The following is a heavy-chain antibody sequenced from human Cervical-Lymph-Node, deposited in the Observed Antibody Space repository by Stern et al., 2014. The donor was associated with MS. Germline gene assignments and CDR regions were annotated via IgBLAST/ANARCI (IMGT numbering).Heavy chain of an antibody. Sequence: EVQLVESGGGLAQPGGSLRLSCAGSGFTFSNFAMTWIRQDPGKWLEWVSASEPDGGTHYAEAVKGRFSISRDNSKNTLYLQMDRLRVEDTAVYYCGKDLHYWSADSWGQGTLVTVSS. V-gene: IGHV3-23*04. CDR3: GKDLHYWSADS. J-gene: IGHJ4*02. CDR2: SEPDGGT. D-gene: IGHD1-1*01. CDR1: GFTFSNFA.